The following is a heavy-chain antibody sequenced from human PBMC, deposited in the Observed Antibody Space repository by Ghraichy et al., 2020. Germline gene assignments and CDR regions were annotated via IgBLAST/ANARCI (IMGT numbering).Heavy chain of an antibody. CDR2: IKQDGSEK. J-gene: IGHJ2*01. Sequence: LSLTCTASGFTFSSYWMSWVRQAPGKGLEWVANIKQDGSEKYYVDSVKGRFTISRDNAKNSLYLQMNSLRAEDTAVYYCARDWYFDLWGRGTLVTVSS. V-gene: IGHV3-7*01. CDR3: ARDWYFDL. CDR1: GFTFSSYW.